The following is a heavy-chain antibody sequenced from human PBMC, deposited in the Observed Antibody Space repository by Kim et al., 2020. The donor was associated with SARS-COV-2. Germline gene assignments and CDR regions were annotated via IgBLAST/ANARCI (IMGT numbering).Heavy chain of an antibody. J-gene: IGHJ4*02. CDR1: GGSIRSYY. D-gene: IGHD4-17*01. V-gene: IGHV4-59*01. Sequence: SETLSLTCTVSGGSIRSYYWSWIRQPPGKGLEWIGYIYYSGSTNYNPSLKSRGTISVDTSKNQFSLKLSSVTAADTAVYYCARSGGLYGDPFDYWGQGTLVTVSS. CDR3: ARSGGLYGDPFDY. CDR2: IYYSGST.